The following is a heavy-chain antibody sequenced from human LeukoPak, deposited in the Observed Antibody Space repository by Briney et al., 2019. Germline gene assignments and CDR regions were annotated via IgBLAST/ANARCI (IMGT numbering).Heavy chain of an antibody. CDR2: IYYSGTT. D-gene: IGHD4-17*01. Sequence: SQTLSLTCTVSGGSISSGDYYWSWIRQPPGKGQEKIGHIYYSGTTYYNSSLKSRVTISVDTSNNQFSLRLSSVTAADTAVYYCARGGGDYFLDPWGQGTLVTVSS. V-gene: IGHV4-30-4*08. CDR1: GGSISSGDYY. CDR3: ARGGGDYFLDP. J-gene: IGHJ5*02.